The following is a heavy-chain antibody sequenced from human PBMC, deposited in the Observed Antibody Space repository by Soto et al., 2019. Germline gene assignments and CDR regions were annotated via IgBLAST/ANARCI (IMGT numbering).Heavy chain of an antibody. V-gene: IGHV3-30*18. CDR2: ISDDGNDK. D-gene: IGHD3-16*01. J-gene: IGHJ4*02. CDR3: ANGCNTPYCFYMVN. Sequence: QVHLVESGGGVVQPGRSLRLSCAASGFTFNSCGMHWVRQAPGQGLEWVAIISDDGNDKNYVDSVKGRFTISRDNSKNTLYLQMDSLRPEDTAVYFCANGCNTPYCFYMVNWGQGTLVTVS. CDR1: GFTFNSCG.